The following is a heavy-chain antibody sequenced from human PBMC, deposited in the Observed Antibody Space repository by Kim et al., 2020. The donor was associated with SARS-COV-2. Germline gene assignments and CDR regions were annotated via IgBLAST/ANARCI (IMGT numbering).Heavy chain of an antibody. J-gene: IGHJ6*03. Sequence: VKGRFTISRENAKNSLYLQMNSLGAGDTAVYYCARGNLENRYYYYYYMDVWGKGTTVTVSS. V-gene: IGHV3-13*01. D-gene: IGHD3-3*01. CDR3: ARGNLENRYYYYYYMDV.